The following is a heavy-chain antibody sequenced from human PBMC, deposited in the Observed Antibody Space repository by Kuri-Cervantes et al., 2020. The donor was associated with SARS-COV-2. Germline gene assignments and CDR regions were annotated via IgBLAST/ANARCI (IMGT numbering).Heavy chain of an antibody. CDR1: GYTFTSYA. Sequence: ASVMVSCKASGYTFTSYAMNWVRQVPGQGLEWMGWINTNTGNPTYAQDFTGRFVFSLDTSVSTAFLQISSLKPEDKAVYYCARDLSRSERGELLRGYFDYWGQGTLVTVSS. V-gene: IGHV7-4-1*02. D-gene: IGHD1-26*01. CDR3: ARDLSRSERGELLRGYFDY. CDR2: INTNTGNP. J-gene: IGHJ4*02.